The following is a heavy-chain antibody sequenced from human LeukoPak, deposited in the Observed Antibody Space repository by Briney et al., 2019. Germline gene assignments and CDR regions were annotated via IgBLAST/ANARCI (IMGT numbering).Heavy chain of an antibody. J-gene: IGHJ4*02. CDR3: ARFEDGDSNPFDY. CDR1: GGSISSSNW. D-gene: IGHD4-17*01. V-gene: IGHV4-4*01. Sequence: SETLSLTCAVSGGSISSSNWWSWVRQPPGKGLEWIGEIYHSGSTNYNPSLKSRVTISADKSKNQFSLKLSSVTAADTAVYCCARFEDGDSNPFDYWGQGTLVTVSS. CDR2: IYHSGST.